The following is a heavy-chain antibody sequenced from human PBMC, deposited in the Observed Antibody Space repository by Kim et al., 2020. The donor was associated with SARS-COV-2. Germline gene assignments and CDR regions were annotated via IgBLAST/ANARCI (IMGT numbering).Heavy chain of an antibody. J-gene: IGHJ3*02. CDR1: GFTFSSYW. CDR3: ARPYRGGSFDI. D-gene: IGHD3-10*01. CDR2: IKQDASVI. Sequence: GGSLRLSCAASGFTFSSYWMSWVRQAPGKGLEWVASIKQDASVISYVDSVRGRFTISRDNAKNSLSLQLDSLRAEDTALYFCARPYRGGSFDIWGQEAM. V-gene: IGHV3-7*01.